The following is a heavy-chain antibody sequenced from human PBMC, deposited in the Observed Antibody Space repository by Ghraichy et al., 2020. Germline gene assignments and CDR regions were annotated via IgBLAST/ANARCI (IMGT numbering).Heavy chain of an antibody. Sequence: SETLSLTCAVYGGSFSGYYWSWIRQPPGKGLEWIGEINHSGSTNYNPSLKSRVTISVDTSKNQFSLKLSSVTAADTAVYYCARMGRLAARVRLQRTSYFDYWGQGTLVTVSS. CDR1: GGSFSGYY. CDR3: ARMGRLAARVRLQRTSYFDY. V-gene: IGHV4-34*01. J-gene: IGHJ4*02. CDR2: INHSGST. D-gene: IGHD6-6*01.